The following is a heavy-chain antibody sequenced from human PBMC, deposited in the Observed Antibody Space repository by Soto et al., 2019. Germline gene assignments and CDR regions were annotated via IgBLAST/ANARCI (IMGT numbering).Heavy chain of an antibody. Sequence: SETLSLTCTVSGGSISSGDYYWSWIRQPPGKGLEWIGYIYYSGSTYYNPSLKSRVTISVDTSKNQFSLKPSSVTAADTAMYYCASRAYYGEWLLYGPGTLDYWGQGTPVTVSS. V-gene: IGHV4-30-4*01. D-gene: IGHD3-3*01. CDR1: GGSISSGDYY. CDR2: IYYSGST. J-gene: IGHJ4*02. CDR3: ASRAYYGEWLLYGPGTLDY.